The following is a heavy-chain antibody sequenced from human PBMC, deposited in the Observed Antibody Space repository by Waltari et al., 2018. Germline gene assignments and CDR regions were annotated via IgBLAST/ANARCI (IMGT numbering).Heavy chain of an antibody. Sequence: EAQLLESGGGLVQPGGSLRLSCAASGFTFSNFGMSWVRQAPGKGREWVSGFRGTGGRTSDADSGKGRFTISRDNSKNTLYLQMNSLRAEDSAVYYCAKGPYYGSAIGMDVWGQGTTVAVSS. V-gene: IGHV3-23*01. D-gene: IGHD3-10*01. CDR1: GFTFSNFG. CDR2: FRGTGGRT. CDR3: AKGPYYGSAIGMDV. J-gene: IGHJ6*02.